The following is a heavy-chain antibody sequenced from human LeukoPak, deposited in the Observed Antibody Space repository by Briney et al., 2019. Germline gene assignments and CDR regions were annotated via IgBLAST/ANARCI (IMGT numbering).Heavy chain of an antibody. CDR2: IDHSGNT. D-gene: IGHD5-12*01. V-gene: IGHV4-39*01. Sequence: SETLSLTCNVSGGSIGSRCFYWGWIRQPPGQGLEFIGSIDHSGNTNYNSSLKSRVTISADTSRNQFSLKLRSVTAADTAVYYCARRTSGGYSGYIDRWGLGTLVTVSS. J-gene: IGHJ5*02. CDR1: GGSIGSRCFY. CDR3: ARRTSGGYSGYIDR.